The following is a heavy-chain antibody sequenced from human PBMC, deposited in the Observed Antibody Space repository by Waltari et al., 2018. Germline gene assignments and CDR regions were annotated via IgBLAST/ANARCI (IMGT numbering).Heavy chain of an antibody. Sequence: QVQIQQWGAGLLKSSETLSLTCAVYGGSFSGYYWSWFRQSPGKGLEWIGDIDYSGSTNYSPSLGSRVTISVDTSKNQFSLRLTSVTGADTSVYYCARGRLRAGFDSWGHGTLVTVSS. J-gene: IGHJ5*01. D-gene: IGHD3-16*01. CDR2: IDYSGST. V-gene: IGHV4-34*01. CDR1: GGSFSGYY. CDR3: ARGRLRAGFDS.